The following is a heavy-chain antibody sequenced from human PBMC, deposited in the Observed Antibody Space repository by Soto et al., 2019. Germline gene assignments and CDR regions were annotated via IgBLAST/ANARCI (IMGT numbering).Heavy chain of an antibody. J-gene: IGHJ6*02. Sequence: PGGSLRLSCAAPGFTFSSYAMSWARQAPGKGLEWVSGISGSGGSTYYADSVKGRFTISRDNSKNTLYLQMNSLRAEDTAVYYCAKFYSKLYYYYGMDVWGQGTTVTVSS. CDR3: AKFYSKLYYYYGMDV. CDR1: GFTFSSYA. V-gene: IGHV3-23*01. D-gene: IGHD4-4*01. CDR2: ISGSGGST.